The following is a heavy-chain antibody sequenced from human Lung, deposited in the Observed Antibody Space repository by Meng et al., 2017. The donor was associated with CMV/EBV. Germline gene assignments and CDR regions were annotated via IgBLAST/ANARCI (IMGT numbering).Heavy chain of an antibody. Sequence: ASVXVSCKASGYTFTSYGISWVRQAPGQGLEWMGWISAYNGNTNYAQKLQGRVTMTTDTSTSTAYMELRGLRSDDTAVYYCARGIVIAVAGTGVDYWGQGTLVTVSS. CDR2: ISAYNGNT. D-gene: IGHD6-19*01. J-gene: IGHJ4*02. CDR1: GYTFTSYG. V-gene: IGHV1-18*01. CDR3: ARGIVIAVAGTGVDY.